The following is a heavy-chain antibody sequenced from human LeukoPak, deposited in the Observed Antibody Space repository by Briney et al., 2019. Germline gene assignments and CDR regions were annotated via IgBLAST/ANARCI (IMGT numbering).Heavy chain of an antibody. CDR3: ANGYYYDILTGFYKDRHKSFDY. CDR2: IGYDGTNK. D-gene: IGHD3-9*01. V-gene: IGHV3-30*02. CDR1: GFTFSTYG. J-gene: IGHJ4*02. Sequence: GGSLRLSCAASGFTFSTYGMHWVRQAPGKGLEWVAFIGYDGTNKYYADSVKGRFTISRDNSKNTLFLQMNSLRAEDTAVYYCANGYYYDILTGFYKDRHKSFDYWGQGTLVTVSS.